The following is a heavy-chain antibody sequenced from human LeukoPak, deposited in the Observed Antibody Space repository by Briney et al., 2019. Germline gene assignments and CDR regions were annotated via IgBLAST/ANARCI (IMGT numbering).Heavy chain of an antibody. CDR1: GYTFTGYY. V-gene: IGHV1-2*06. J-gene: IGHJ4*02. D-gene: IGHD4-23*01. Sequence: ASVKVSCKASGYTFTGYYMHWVRQAPGQGLEWMGLINPNSGGTNYVQKFQGRVTMTRDTSISTAYMELSRLRSDDTAVYYCARDDCPGECGGNSRGDYWGQGTLVTVSS. CDR2: INPNSGGT. CDR3: ARDDCPGECGGNSRGDY.